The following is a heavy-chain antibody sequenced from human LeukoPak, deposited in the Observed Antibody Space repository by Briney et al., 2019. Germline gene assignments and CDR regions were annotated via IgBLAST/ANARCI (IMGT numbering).Heavy chain of an antibody. CDR1: GGSISSYY. J-gene: IGHJ4*02. CDR2: INHSGST. CDR3: ASTRYSGSYYDRAGYY. D-gene: IGHD1-26*01. Sequence: SETLSLTCTVSGGSISSYYWSWIRQPPGKGLEWIGEINHSGSTNYNPSLKSRVTISVDTSKNQFSLKLSSVTAADTAVYYCASTRYSGSYYDRAGYYWGQGTLVTVSS. V-gene: IGHV4-34*01.